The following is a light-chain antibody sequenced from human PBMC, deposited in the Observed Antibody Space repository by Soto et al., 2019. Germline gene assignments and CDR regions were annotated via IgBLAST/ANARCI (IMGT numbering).Light chain of an antibody. J-gene: IGLJ3*02. Sequence: QSALTQPPSVSGSPGQSVTISCTVTSSDVGDYEHVSWYQQAPGTAPKLIIFDVTNRPSGVPNRFSGSKSGNTPSLTIFGLQAEDEADYYCSLYTSSSTWVFGGGTLLTVL. CDR2: DVT. CDR1: SSDVGDYEH. V-gene: IGLV2-18*01. CDR3: SLYTSSSTWV.